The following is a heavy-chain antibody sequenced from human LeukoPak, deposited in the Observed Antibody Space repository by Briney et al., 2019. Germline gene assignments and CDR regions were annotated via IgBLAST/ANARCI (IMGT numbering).Heavy chain of an antibody. Sequence: SETLSLTCAVSGGSISSGGYSWSWIRQPPGKGLEWIGYIYHSGSTYYNPSLKSRVTISVDTSKNQFSLKLSSVTAADTAVYYCARGTLVVVAATFVPNAFDIWGQGTMVTVSS. D-gene: IGHD2-15*01. V-gene: IGHV4-30-2*01. CDR1: GGSISSGGYS. CDR3: ARGTLVVVAATFVPNAFDI. CDR2: IYHSGST. J-gene: IGHJ3*02.